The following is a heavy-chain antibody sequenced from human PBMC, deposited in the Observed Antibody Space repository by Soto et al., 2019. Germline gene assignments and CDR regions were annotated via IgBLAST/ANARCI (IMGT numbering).Heavy chain of an antibody. CDR2: IYYSGTT. CDR1: GYSISSSNW. V-gene: IGHV4-28*01. CDR3: ARREIQGPINY. D-gene: IGHD1-26*01. J-gene: IGHJ4*02. Sequence: ETLSLTCAVSGYSISSSNWWGWIRQPPGKGLEWIGYIYYSGTTYYNPSLKSRVTMSVDTSKNQFSLKLTSVTAVDTAVYYCARREIQGPINYWGQGTLVTVSS.